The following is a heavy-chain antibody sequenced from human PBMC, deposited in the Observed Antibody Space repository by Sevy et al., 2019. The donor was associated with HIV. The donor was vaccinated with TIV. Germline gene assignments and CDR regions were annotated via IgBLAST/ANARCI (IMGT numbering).Heavy chain of an antibody. V-gene: IGHV3-21*01. CDR3: ARAPEENYDYITGSFDY. J-gene: IGHJ4*02. CDR2: ISISSNHI. CDR1: GFTFSSYS. D-gene: IGHD3-3*01. Sequence: GGSLRLSCAASGFTFSSYSMNWVRQAPGMGLEWVSSISISSNHIYYAESMKGGFTVSRDNAKNSLYLQMNSLRAEDTAVYYCARAPEENYDYITGSFDYWGQGTLVTVSS.